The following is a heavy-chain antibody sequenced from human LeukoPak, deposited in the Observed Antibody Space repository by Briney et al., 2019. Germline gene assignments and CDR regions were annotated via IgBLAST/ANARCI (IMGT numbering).Heavy chain of an antibody. V-gene: IGHV4-34*01. J-gene: IGHJ4*02. D-gene: IGHD3-16*01. CDR3: ARRDVRGEYYFDY. Sequence: SATLSLTCAVYGGSFSGYYWSWIRQPPGKGLEWIGEINHSGSTNYNPSLKSRVTISVDTSKNQFSLKLSSVTAADTAVYYCARRDVRGEYYFDYWGQGTLVTVSS. CDR2: INHSGST. CDR1: GGSFSGYY.